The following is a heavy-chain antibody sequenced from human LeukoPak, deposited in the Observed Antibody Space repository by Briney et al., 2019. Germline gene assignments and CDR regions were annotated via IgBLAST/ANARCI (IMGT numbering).Heavy chain of an antibody. Sequence: ASVKVSCKASGYTFTGYYMHWVRQAPGQGPECMGQIDPKNGVTKYAQNFQDKVTMTRDTSISKAYMDLSGLRSDDTAVYYCARDRYYGSGSYYNVFDLWGQGTLVTVSS. J-gene: IGHJ5*02. V-gene: IGHV1-2*06. D-gene: IGHD3-10*01. CDR3: ARDRYYGSGSYYNVFDL. CDR2: IDPKNGVT. CDR1: GYTFTGYY.